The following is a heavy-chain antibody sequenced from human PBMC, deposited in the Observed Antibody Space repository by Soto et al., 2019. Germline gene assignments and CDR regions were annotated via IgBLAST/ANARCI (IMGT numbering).Heavy chain of an antibody. CDR3: ARDPGSGWYLVDDAFDI. V-gene: IGHV3-33*01. J-gene: IGHJ3*02. D-gene: IGHD6-19*01. Sequence: PGGSLRLSCAASGFTFSSYGMHWVRQAPGKGLEWVAVIWYDGSNKYYADSVKGRFTISRDNSKNTLYLQMNSLRAEDTAVYYCARDPGSGWYLVDDAFDIWGQGTMVTVSS. CDR1: GFTFSSYG. CDR2: IWYDGSNK.